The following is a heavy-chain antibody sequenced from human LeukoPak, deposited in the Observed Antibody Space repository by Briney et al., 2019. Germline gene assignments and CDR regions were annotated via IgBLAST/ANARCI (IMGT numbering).Heavy chain of an antibody. J-gene: IGHJ4*02. D-gene: IGHD3-10*01. CDR1: GFTFSSYS. V-gene: IGHV3-21*04. Sequence: GGSLRLSCAASGFTFSSYSMNWVRQAPGKGLEWVSSISSSSSYIYYADSVKGRFTISRDNSKNTLYLQMNSLRAEDTAVYYCAKPAWYYYGSGSDPPFDYWGQGTLVTVSS. CDR2: ISSSSSYI. CDR3: AKPAWYYYGSGSDPPFDY.